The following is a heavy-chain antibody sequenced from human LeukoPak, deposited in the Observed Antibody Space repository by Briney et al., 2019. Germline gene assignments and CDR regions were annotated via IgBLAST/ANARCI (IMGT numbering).Heavy chain of an antibody. Sequence: QPGGSLRLSCAASGFTFSNYWMSWVRQAPGKGLEWVANMKADGSDIYYVDSVKGRFTISRDNSKNSLYLQMDSLTTEDTAFYYCAKGDVDSPMNFYHWGQGTLVTVSS. CDR3: AKGDVDSPMNFYH. J-gene: IGHJ4*02. CDR2: MKADGSDI. CDR1: GFTFSNYW. D-gene: IGHD5-12*01. V-gene: IGHV3-7*03.